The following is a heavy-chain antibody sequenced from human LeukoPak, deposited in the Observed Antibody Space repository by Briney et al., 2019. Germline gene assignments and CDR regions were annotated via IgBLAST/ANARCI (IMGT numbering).Heavy chain of an antibody. CDR1: GFTFSSCT. CDR2: ISSRSSYT. Sequence: GGSLRLSCAASGFTFSSCTMNWVRQAPGKGLEWVSSISSRSSYTYHADSVKGRFTISRDNAKNSLYLQMNSLRAEDTAVYYCAKSGLNRFDYWGQGTLVTVSS. D-gene: IGHD2-15*01. CDR3: AKSGLNRFDY. V-gene: IGHV3-21*04. J-gene: IGHJ4*02.